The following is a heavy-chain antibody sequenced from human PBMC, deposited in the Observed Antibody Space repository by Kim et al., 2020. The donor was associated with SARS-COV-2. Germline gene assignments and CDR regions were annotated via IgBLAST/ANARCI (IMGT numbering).Heavy chain of an antibody. D-gene: IGHD1-1*01. V-gene: IGHV3-30-3*01. CDR3: ARDLGTDLPEGMDV. J-gene: IGHJ6*02. CDR2: ISYDGSNK. CDR1: GFTFSSYA. Sequence: GGSLRLSCAASGFTFSSYAMHWVRQAPGKGLEWVAVISYDGSNKYYADSVKGRFTISRDNSKNTLYLQMNSLRAEDTAVYYCARDLGTDLPEGMDVWGQGTTVTVSS.